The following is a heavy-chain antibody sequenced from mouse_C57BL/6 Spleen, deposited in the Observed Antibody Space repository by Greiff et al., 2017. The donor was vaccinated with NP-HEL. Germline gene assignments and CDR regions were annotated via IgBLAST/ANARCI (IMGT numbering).Heavy chain of an antibody. CDR2: IYPGDGDT. CDR3: AREGGYYAMDY. CDR1: GYAFSSSW. J-gene: IGHJ4*01. Sequence: VQLQQSGPELVKPGASVKISCKASGYAFSSSWMNWVKQRPGKGLEWIGRIYPGDGDTNYNGKFKGKATLTADKSSSTAYMQLSSLTSEDSAVYFCAREGGYYAMDYWGQGTSVTVSS. V-gene: IGHV1-82*01.